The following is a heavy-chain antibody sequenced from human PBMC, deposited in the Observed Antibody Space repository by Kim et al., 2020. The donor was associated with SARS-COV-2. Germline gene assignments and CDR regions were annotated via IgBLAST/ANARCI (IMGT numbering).Heavy chain of an antibody. CDR2: VNSNSGGT. D-gene: IGHD1-1*01. J-gene: IGHJ4*02. V-gene: IGHV1-2*05. Sequence: ASVKVSCKASGYTFTDYYIHWVRQAPGQGLEWMGRVNSNSGGTNYDQKFQGRVTMTRDTSISTAYMELSRLGSDDTGVYYCASPRPGYSDTWTNYDYWGQGTLVTVSS. CDR1: GYTFTDYY. CDR3: ASPRPGYSDTWTNYDY.